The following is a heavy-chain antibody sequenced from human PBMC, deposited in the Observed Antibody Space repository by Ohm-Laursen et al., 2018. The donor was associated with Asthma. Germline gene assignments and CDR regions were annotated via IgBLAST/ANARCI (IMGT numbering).Heavy chain of an antibody. J-gene: IGHJ6*02. Sequence: ASVKVSCKSSGYTFTSYGISWVRQAPGQGLEWMGWISAYNGNTNYAQKLQGRVTMTTDTSTSTAYMELRSLRSDDTAVYYCARTLNGIHYYGMDVWGQGTTVTVSS. D-gene: IGHD2-8*01. V-gene: IGHV1-18*01. CDR3: ARTLNGIHYYGMDV. CDR1: GYTFTSYG. CDR2: ISAYNGNT.